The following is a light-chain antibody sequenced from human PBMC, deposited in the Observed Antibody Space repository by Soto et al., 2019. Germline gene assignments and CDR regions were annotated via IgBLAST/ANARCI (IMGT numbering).Light chain of an antibody. CDR1: QSVGRRT. V-gene: IGKV3-20*01. CDR2: GAS. Sequence: IVLTQSPGTLSLSPGERATLSCRASQSVGRRTIAWYQQRPGQAPRLLIDGASSRATGIPDRFSGSGSGTDFTLTSHGLEPEDFAVYFCQRYDDSQGAFGPGPKVDV. J-gene: IGKJ3*01. CDR3: QRYDDSQGA.